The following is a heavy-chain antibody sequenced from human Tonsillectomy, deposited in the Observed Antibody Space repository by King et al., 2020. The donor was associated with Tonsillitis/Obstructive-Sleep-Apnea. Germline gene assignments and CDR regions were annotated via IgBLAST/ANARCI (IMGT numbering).Heavy chain of an antibody. J-gene: IGHJ4*02. V-gene: IGHV2-5*02. CDR2: IYWDDDK. CDR1: GLSLSTSGVG. CDR3: AHSLHYTLGL. D-gene: IGHD2-2*02. Sequence: ITLKESGPTLVKPTQTLTLTCTFSGLSLSTSGVGVGWIRQPPGKALEWLTLIYWDDDKRYSPSLKSRLTITKGNPKNQVVLTRTTMDPVDTATYYCAHSLHYTLGLWGQGTLVTVSS.